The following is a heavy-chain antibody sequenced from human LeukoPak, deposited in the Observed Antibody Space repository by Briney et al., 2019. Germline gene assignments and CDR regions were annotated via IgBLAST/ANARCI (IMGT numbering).Heavy chain of an antibody. CDR3: ARENTYYDILTGYQSGYYFDY. D-gene: IGHD3-9*01. CDR1: GFTFSSYW. CDR2: IKQDGSEK. V-gene: IGHV3-7*01. Sequence: GGSLRLSCAASGFTFSSYWMSWVRQAPGKGLEWVANIKQDGSEKYYVDSVKGRFTISRDNAKNSLYLQMNSLRAEGTAVYYCARENTYYDILTGYQSGYYFDYWGQGTLVTVSS. J-gene: IGHJ4*02.